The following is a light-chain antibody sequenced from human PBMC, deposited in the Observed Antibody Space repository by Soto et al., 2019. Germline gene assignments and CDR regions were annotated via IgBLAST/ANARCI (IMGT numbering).Light chain of an antibody. V-gene: IGKV3-15*01. Sequence: ELVMTQSPATLSVSPGERPTLSCKSSQTVSSDLAWYQQKPGQAPSLLIYGASTRATGIPARFSGSGSGTEFTLTIRSLQSEDFAVYYCQQHNNWPPNTFGQGTRLEIK. J-gene: IGKJ5*01. CDR3: QQHNNWPPNT. CDR2: GAS. CDR1: QTVSSD.